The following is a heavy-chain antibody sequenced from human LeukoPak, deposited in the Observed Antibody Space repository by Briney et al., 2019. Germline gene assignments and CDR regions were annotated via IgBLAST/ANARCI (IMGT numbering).Heavy chain of an antibody. CDR2: IYYSGST. V-gene: IGHV4-59*01. J-gene: IGHJ5*02. Sequence: SETLSPTCTVSGGSISSYYWSWIRQPPGKGLEWIGYIYYSGSTNYNPSLKSRVTISVDTSKNQFPLKLSSVTAADTAVYYCARVYYSGYDKGTWFDPWGQGTLVTVSS. D-gene: IGHD5-12*01. CDR1: GGSISSYY. CDR3: ARVYYSGYDKGTWFDP.